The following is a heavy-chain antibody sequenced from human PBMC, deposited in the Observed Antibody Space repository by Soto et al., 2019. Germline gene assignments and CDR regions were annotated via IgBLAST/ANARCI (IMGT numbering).Heavy chain of an antibody. D-gene: IGHD4-17*01. CDR1: GGSFSGYY. Sequence: QVQLQQWGAGLLKPSETLSLTCAVYGGSFSGYYWSWIRQPPGKGLEWIGEINHSGSTNYNPSLKSRXXIXVXRSKNQFSLKLSSVTAADTAVYYCARGRLRAVRFDPWGQGTLVTVSS. J-gene: IGHJ5*02. V-gene: IGHV4-34*01. CDR2: INHSGST. CDR3: ARGRLRAVRFDP.